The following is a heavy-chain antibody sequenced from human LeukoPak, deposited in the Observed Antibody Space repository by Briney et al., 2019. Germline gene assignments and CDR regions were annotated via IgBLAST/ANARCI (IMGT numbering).Heavy chain of an antibody. D-gene: IGHD3-9*01. Sequence: SEALSLTCTVSGDSITNSNFYWGWIRQSPGKGLEWIGSIFHSGSTNYNPSLKSRVTISVDTSKNQFYLRVRSVTAAETALYYCAGRGIVTGYFDFWGRGTLVTVSS. V-gene: IGHV4-39*01. CDR2: IFHSGST. J-gene: IGHJ4*02. CDR3: AGRGIVTGYFDF. CDR1: GDSITNSNFY.